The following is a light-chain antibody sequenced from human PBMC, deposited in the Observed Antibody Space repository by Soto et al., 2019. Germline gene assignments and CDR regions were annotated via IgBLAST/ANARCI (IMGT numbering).Light chain of an antibody. Sequence: QSVLTQSPSVSGAPGQRVTISCTGSSSNIGTDYDVHWYQQVPGTAPKLLISGQDNRPSGVPDRFSGSKSGTSASLAITGLQAEDEADYYCQSYDSSLSIVVFGGGTKLTVL. CDR1: SSNIGTDYD. CDR3: QSYDSSLSIVV. V-gene: IGLV1-40*01. CDR2: GQD. J-gene: IGLJ2*01.